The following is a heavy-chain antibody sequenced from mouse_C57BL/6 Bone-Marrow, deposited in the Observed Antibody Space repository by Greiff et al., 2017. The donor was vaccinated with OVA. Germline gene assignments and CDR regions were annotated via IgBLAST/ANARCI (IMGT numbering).Heavy chain of an antibody. CDR1: GYTFTDYE. V-gene: IGHV1-15*01. J-gene: IGHJ2*01. CDR2: IDPETGGT. CDR3: TRWAPY. Sequence: VQLQQSGAELVRPGASVTLSCKASGYTFTDYEMHWVKQTPVHGLEWIGAIDPETGGTAYNQKFQGKAILTADKSSSTAYLQLRSLTSEDSAVYYCTRWAPYWGQGTTLTVSA.